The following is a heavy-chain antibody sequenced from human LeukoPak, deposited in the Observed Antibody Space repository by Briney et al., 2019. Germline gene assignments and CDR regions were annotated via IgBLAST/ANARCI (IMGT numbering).Heavy chain of an antibody. J-gene: IGHJ4*02. Sequence: GSLLLSCAASGFTFSTYSMNWVRQAPGKGLEWVSSISSSSSYIYYADSVKGRFTISRDNAKNSLYLQVNSLRAEDTAVYYCARDLGYDILTGYPFDYWGQGTLVTVSS. CDR1: GFTFSTYS. D-gene: IGHD3-9*01. V-gene: IGHV3-21*01. CDR3: ARDLGYDILTGYPFDY. CDR2: ISSSSSYI.